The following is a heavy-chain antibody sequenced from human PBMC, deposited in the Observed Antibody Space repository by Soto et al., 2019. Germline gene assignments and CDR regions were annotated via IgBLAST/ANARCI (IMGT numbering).Heavy chain of an antibody. J-gene: IGHJ6*02. Sequence: QVQLVESGGGVVQPGRSLRLSCAASGFTFSSYAMHWVRQAPGKGLEWVAVISYDGGNKYYADSVKGRFTISRDNSKKTLYLQMNSLRAEDTAVYYCARDEDYDSSGYYYDYYDMDVWGHGTTVAVSS. V-gene: IGHV3-30-3*01. CDR1: GFTFSSYA. D-gene: IGHD3-22*01. CDR2: ISYDGGNK. CDR3: ARDEDYDSSGYYYDYYDMDV.